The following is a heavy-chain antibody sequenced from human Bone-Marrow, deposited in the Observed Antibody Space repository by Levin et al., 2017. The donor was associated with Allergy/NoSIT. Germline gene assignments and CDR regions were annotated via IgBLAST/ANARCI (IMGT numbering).Heavy chain of an antibody. CDR1: GFTFSSYA. Sequence: PGGSLRLSCAASGFTFSSYAMSWVRQAPGKGLEWVSAISGSGDRTYYADSVKGRFTISRDNSKNTLLLQMTSLTAEDTAVYYCGKGRCEWGCLLFDFWGQGTLVTVSS. J-gene: IGHJ4*02. CDR2: ISGSGDRT. V-gene: IGHV3-23*01. CDR3: GKGRCEWGCLLFDF. D-gene: IGHD5/OR15-5a*01.